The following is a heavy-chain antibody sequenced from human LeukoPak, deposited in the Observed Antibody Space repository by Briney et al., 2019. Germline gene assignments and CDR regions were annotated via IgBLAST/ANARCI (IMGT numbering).Heavy chain of an antibody. CDR3: ARGHNYDYVWGSYRKTNWFDP. Sequence: KPSETLSLTCTVSSGSISSYYWSWIRQPPGKGLEWIGYIYYSGSTNYNPSLKSRVTISVDTSKNQFSLKLSSVTAADTAVYYCARGHNYDYVWGSYRKTNWFDPWGQGTLVTVSS. V-gene: IGHV4-59*01. CDR1: SGSISSYY. D-gene: IGHD3-16*02. CDR2: IYYSGST. J-gene: IGHJ5*02.